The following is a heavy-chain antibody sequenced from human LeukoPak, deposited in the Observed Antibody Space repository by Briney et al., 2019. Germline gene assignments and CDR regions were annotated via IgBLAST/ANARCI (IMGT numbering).Heavy chain of an antibody. D-gene: IGHD6-19*01. J-gene: IGHJ4*02. CDR2: INHSGST. CDR3: ARGTLYSGWSYYFDS. Sequence: SETLSLTCAVYGGSFSGYYWSWIRQPPGKGLEWIGEINHSGSTYYNPSLKSRVTISVDTSKNQFSLKLSSVTAADTAVYYCARGTLYSGWSYYFDSWGQGTLVTVSS. CDR1: GGSFSGYY. V-gene: IGHV4-34*01.